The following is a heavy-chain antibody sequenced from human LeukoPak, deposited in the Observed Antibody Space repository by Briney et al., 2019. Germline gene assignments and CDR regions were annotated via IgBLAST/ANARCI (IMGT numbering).Heavy chain of an antibody. CDR1: GFVYNSFP. V-gene: IGHV3-23*01. J-gene: IGHJ6*03. CDR2: INGGGNTT. D-gene: IGHD3-3*01. Sequence: PGGSLSLLCAACGFVYNSFPPGGLRQSSGKGLEWLSTINGGGNTTFYADSVKGRFTISRDNSKNTLYLDMDSLRPDDTAIYYFTKELHFAVTRAEYYYIYVDVWGKGTAVTVSS. CDR3: TKELHFAVTRAEYYYIYVDV.